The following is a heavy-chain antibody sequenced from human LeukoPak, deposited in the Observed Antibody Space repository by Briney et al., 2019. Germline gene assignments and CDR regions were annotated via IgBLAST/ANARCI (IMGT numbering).Heavy chain of an antibody. CDR3: SRDRGIGYPSSWRGGLYNFDY. CDR2: IDTSGTVI. Sequence: GGSLRLPCAASTFTFSRYEMNWVRQAPGKGLEWISYIDTSGTVIYYADSVKGRFTISRDDSRSIAYLQMNSLKIEDTAVYYCSRDRGIGYPSSWRGGLYNFDYWGQGTLVTVSS. V-gene: IGHV3-48*03. D-gene: IGHD6-13*01. CDR1: TFTFSRYE. J-gene: IGHJ4*02.